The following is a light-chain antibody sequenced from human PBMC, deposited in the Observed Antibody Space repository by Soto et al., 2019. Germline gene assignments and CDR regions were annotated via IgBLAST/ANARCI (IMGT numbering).Light chain of an antibody. CDR3: QQYSNSVRT. CDR1: QGVTSNY. J-gene: IGKJ1*01. CDR2: CAY. Sequence: EMVLTQSPGTLSVSQGERATLSCRASQGVTSNYLESYQQKPVQAPSLVIYCAYSRAAGVPDRFSGRGSGTDFTLTISRLEPEDFAVYYCQQYSNSVRTFGQGTKLE. V-gene: IGKV3-20*01.